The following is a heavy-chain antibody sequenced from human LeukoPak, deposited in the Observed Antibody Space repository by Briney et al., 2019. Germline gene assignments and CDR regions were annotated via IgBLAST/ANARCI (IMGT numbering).Heavy chain of an antibody. CDR2: IYYSGST. D-gene: IGHD3/OR15-3a*01. CDR1: GGSISSSSYY. Sequence: PSETLSLTCTVSGGSISSSSYYWGRIRQPPGKGLEWIGSIYYSGSTYYNPSLKSRVTISVDTSKNQFSLKLSSVTAADTAVYYCAIEKPVDPSPGFDLWGRGTLVTVSS. CDR3: AIEKPVDPSPGFDL. J-gene: IGHJ2*01. V-gene: IGHV4-39*07.